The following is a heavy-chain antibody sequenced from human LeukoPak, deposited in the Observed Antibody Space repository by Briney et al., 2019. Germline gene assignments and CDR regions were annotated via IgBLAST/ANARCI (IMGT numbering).Heavy chain of an antibody. V-gene: IGHV3-30*14. Sequence: GGSLRLSCAASGFTFSSYAMSWVRQAPGKGLEWVAVISYDGSNKYYADSVKGRFTISRDNSKNTLYLQMNSLRAEDTAVYYCARGVVGYTYGSRFDYWGQGTLVTVSS. CDR3: ARGVVGYTYGSRFDY. CDR1: GFTFSSYA. CDR2: ISYDGSNK. D-gene: IGHD3-10*01. J-gene: IGHJ4*02.